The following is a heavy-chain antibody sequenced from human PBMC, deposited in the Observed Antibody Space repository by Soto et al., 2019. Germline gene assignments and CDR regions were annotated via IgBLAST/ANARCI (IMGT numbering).Heavy chain of an antibody. CDR1: GGTFSSYT. Sequence: QVQLVQSGAEVKKPGSSVKVSCKASGGTFSSYTISWVRQAPGQGLEWMGRIIPILGIANYAQKFQGRVTITADKAASTAYMELSSLRSEDTAVYYCARDYGDENYYYYMDVWGKGTTVTVSS. D-gene: IGHD4-17*01. CDR3: ARDYGDENYYYYMDV. J-gene: IGHJ6*03. CDR2: IIPILGIA. V-gene: IGHV1-69*08.